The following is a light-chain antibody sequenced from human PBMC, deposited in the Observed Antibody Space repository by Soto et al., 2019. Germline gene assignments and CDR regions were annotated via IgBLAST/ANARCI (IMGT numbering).Light chain of an antibody. Sequence: QSVLTQPPSVSGAPGQRVTISCTGSSSNIGAGYDVHWYQQLPGTAPKLLIYGNTNRPSGVPDRFSGSKSGTSVSLAITGLQAEDEADYYCQSYDSSLVVFGGGTKVTVL. CDR3: QSYDSSLVV. CDR2: GNT. J-gene: IGLJ2*01. CDR1: SSNIGAGYD. V-gene: IGLV1-40*01.